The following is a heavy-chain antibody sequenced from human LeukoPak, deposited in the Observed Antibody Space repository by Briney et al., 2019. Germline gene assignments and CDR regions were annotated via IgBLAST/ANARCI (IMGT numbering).Heavy chain of an antibody. CDR1: GFTFSSYA. CDR2: ISGSGGST. J-gene: IGHJ4*02. CDR3: AKDLWSVVDYYDSSGYYPLDY. D-gene: IGHD3-22*01. V-gene: IGHV3-23*01. Sequence: GGSLRLSCAASGFTFSSYAMSWVRQAPGKGLEWVSAISGSGGSTYYADSVKGRFTISRDNSKNTLYLQMNSLRAEDTAVYYCAKDLWSVVDYYDSSGYYPLDYWGQGTLVTVPS.